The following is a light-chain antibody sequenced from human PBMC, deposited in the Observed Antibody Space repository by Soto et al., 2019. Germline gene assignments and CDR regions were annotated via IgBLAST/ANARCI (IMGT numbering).Light chain of an antibody. J-gene: IGLJ3*02. Sequence: QSVLTQSSSASAYLGSSVKLTCILSSGHSTYIIAWHQQQPGKAPRFLMTLDRSGSYNRGSGVPDRFSGSSSGADRYLTISNLQFEDEGDYYCETWYSNTHKVFGGGTQLTVL. CDR3: ETWYSNTHKV. V-gene: IGLV4-60*02. CDR2: LDRSGSY. CDR1: SGHSTYI.